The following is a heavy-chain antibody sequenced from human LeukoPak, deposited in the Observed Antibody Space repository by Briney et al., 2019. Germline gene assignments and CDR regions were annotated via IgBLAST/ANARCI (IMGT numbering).Heavy chain of an antibody. CDR2: IKQDGNEK. CDR3: ARDGAFRIYDY. D-gene: IGHD3-3*02. CDR1: GFTFSSYW. Sequence: GGSLRLSCAASGFTFSSYWMTLVRQAPGKGLEWVASIKQDGNEKNYVDSVKGRFTISRDNARNSLYLQMSNLRADDTAVYYCARDGAFRIYDYWGQGTLVTVSS. V-gene: IGHV3-7*01. J-gene: IGHJ4*02.